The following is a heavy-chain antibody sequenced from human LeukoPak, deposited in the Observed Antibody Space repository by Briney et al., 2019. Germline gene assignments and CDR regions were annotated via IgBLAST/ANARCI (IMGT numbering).Heavy chain of an antibody. CDR1: GFTFSTYT. D-gene: IGHD4-11*01. V-gene: IGHV3-21*01. Sequence: PGGSLRLSCEGSGFTFSTYTMTWVRQAPGKGLEWISSFSSRTGSIYYADSVKGRFTISRDNAKNSVYLQMNDLRVEDTAVYYCARGSNCDPLGQGTLVTVSS. J-gene: IGHJ5*02. CDR3: ARGSNCDP. CDR2: FSSRTGSI.